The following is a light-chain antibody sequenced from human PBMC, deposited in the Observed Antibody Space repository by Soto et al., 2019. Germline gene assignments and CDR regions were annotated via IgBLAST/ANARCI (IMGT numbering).Light chain of an antibody. CDR3: QQRSNWPLMYT. J-gene: IGKJ2*01. V-gene: IGKV3-11*01. CDR2: DAS. Sequence: EIVLTQSPATLSLSPGERATLSCRASQSVSSYLAWYQQKPGQAPRLLIYDASNRATGIPARFSGSGSGTAFSLTISSLEHEDFSVYYCQQRSNWPLMYTFGQGTKLEIK. CDR1: QSVSSY.